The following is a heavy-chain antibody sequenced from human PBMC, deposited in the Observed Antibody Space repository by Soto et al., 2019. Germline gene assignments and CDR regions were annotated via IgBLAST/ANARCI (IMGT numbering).Heavy chain of an antibody. CDR2: IYSGGST. V-gene: IGHV3-53*02. CDR1: GFTVSSNY. D-gene: IGHD3-10*01. Sequence: EVQLVETGGGLIQPGGSLSLSCAASGFTVSSNYMSWVRQAPGTGLEWVSVIYSGGSTYYADSVKGRFTISRDNSKNTLYLQMNSLRAEDTAVYYCARDRGVSPPNYYYYGMDVWGQGTTVTVSS. CDR3: ARDRGVSPPNYYYYGMDV. J-gene: IGHJ6*02.